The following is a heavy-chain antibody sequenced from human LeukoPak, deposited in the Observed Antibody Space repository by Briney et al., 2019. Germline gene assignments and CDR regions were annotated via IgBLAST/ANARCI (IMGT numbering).Heavy chain of an antibody. CDR3: AIRGSYSGDY. CDR2: INYSGST. D-gene: IGHD1-26*01. V-gene: IGHV4-59*01. Sequence: SESLSLTCTVSGGSIKNSYWSWIRQPPGKGLEWIGYINYSGSTNYNPSLKSRVTISVDTSKNQFSLKLSSVTAADTAVYYCAIRGSYSGDYWGQGTLVTVSS. J-gene: IGHJ4*02. CDR1: GGSIKNSY.